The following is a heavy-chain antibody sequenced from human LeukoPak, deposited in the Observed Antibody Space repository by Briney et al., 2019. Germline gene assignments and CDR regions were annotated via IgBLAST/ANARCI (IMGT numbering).Heavy chain of an antibody. J-gene: IGHJ4*02. D-gene: IGHD6-13*01. CDR3: ARGKRGYSSSWYDY. CDR1: GGSFSGYY. CDR2: INHSGST. Sequence: SETLSLTCAVYGGSFSGYYWSWIRQPPGKGLEWIGEINHSGSTNYNPSLKSRVTISVDTSKNQFSLKLSSVTAADTAVYYCARGKRGYSSSWYDYWGEGTLVTVSS. V-gene: IGHV4-34*01.